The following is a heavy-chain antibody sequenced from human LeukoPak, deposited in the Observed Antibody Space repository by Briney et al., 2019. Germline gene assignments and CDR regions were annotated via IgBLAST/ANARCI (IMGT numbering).Heavy chain of an antibody. Sequence: GGSLRLSCAASGFTFSDHYMDWVRQAPGKGLEWAGRIRNRANSYTTEYAASVKGRFTISRDDSKNSLYLQMDSLKTEDSALYYCTRCERTYYDIWGQGTLVTVSS. D-gene: IGHD3-9*01. CDR2: IRNRANSYTT. V-gene: IGHV3-72*01. CDR1: GFTFSDHY. J-gene: IGHJ4*02. CDR3: TRCERTYYDI.